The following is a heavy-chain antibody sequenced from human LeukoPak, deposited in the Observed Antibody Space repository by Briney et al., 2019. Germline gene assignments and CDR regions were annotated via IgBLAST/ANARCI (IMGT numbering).Heavy chain of an antibody. CDR1: GFTFSSYG. Sequence: PGRSLRLSCAASGFTFSSYGTLWVRQAPGKGLEWVAVIWYDGSNKYYADSVKGRFTISRDNSKNTLYLQMNSLRAEGTAVYYCARDGWFDPWGQGTLVTVSS. CDR2: IWYDGSNK. V-gene: IGHV3-33*01. CDR3: ARDGWFDP. J-gene: IGHJ5*02.